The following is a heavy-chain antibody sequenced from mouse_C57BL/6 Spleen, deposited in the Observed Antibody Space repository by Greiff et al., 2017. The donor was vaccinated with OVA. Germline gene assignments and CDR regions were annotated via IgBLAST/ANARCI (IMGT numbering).Heavy chain of an antibody. V-gene: IGHV1-72*01. Sequence: QVQLKQPGAELVKPGASVKLSCKASGYTFTSYWMHWVKQMPGRGLEWIGRIDPNSGGTKYNEKFKSKATLTVDKPSSTAYMQLSSLTSEDSAVYYCARYDYDGAYWGQGTLVTVSA. CDR3: ARYDYDGAY. J-gene: IGHJ3*01. CDR1: GYTFTSYW. D-gene: IGHD2-4*01. CDR2: IDPNSGGT.